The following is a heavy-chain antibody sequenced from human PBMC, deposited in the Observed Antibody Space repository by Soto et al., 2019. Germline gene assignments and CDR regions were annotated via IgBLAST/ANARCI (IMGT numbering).Heavy chain of an antibody. CDR1: GYSFTNND. CDR2: MNPGSGDT. J-gene: IGHJ5*02. Sequence: ASVKVSCKASGYSFTNNDVSWVRQATGQGLEWMGWMNPGSGDTGYAQKFQGRVTMTRDISTATAYMELSSLRSDDTATYYCARMATFGSLNWFDPWGQGTLVTVSS. V-gene: IGHV1-8*01. D-gene: IGHD3-16*01. CDR3: ARMATFGSLNWFDP.